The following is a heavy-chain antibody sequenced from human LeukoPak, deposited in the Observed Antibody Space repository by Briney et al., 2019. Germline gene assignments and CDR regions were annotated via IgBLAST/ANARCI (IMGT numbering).Heavy chain of an antibody. D-gene: IGHD6-19*01. CDR2: INPNSGGT. J-gene: IGHJ4*02. CDR3: ARGKYSSGWYGDCDY. Sequence: GASVKVSCKASGYTFTGYYMHWVRQAPGQGLEWMGRINPNSGGTNYAQKFQGRVTMTGDTSISTAYMELSRLRSDDTAVYYCARGKYSSGWYGDCDYWGQGTLVTVSS. V-gene: IGHV1-2*06. CDR1: GYTFTGYY.